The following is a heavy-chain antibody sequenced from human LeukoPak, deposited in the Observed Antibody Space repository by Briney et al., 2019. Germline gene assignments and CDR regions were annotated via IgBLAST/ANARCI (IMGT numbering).Heavy chain of an antibody. Sequence: PGGSLRLSCAASGFTFDDYAMHWVRQAPGKGLEWVGFIRSKAYGGTTEYAASVKGRFTISRDDSKSIAYLQMNSLKTEDTAVYYCTRDEWGFGEFNYWGQGTLVTVSS. CDR2: IRSKAYGGTT. CDR1: GFTFDDYA. D-gene: IGHD3-10*01. V-gene: IGHV3-49*04. CDR3: TRDEWGFGEFNY. J-gene: IGHJ4*02.